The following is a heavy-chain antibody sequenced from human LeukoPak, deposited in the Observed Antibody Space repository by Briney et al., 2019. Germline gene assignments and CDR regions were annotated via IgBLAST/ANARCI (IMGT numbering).Heavy chain of an antibody. Sequence: SETLFLTCTVSGGSISSYYWSWIRQPPGKGLEWIGYIYYSGSTNYNPSLKSRVTISLDTSKNQFSLRLSSVTAADTALYYCARRMAVASTFDIWGQGTMVTVSS. CDR1: GGSISSYY. V-gene: IGHV4-59*08. D-gene: IGHD6-19*01. J-gene: IGHJ3*02. CDR2: IYYSGST. CDR3: ARRMAVASTFDI.